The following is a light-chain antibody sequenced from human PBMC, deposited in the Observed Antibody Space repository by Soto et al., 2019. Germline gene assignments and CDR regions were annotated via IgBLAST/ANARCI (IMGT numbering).Light chain of an antibody. V-gene: IGLV2-14*01. J-gene: IGLJ1*01. Sequence: QSALTQPASVSGSPGQSITISCTGTSGDIGSYNRVSWYQQHPGKAPKLIIYEVTDRPSGVSNRFSDSKSGNTASLTISGLQAEDEAEYYCSSYTNINTSACVFGTGTKLTVL. CDR2: EVT. CDR1: SGDIGSYNR. CDR3: SSYTNINTSACV.